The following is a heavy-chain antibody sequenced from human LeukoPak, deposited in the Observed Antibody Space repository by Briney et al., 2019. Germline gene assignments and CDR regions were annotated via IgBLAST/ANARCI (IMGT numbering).Heavy chain of an antibody. Sequence: SETLSLTCTVSGGSISSSSYYWGWIRQPPGKGLEWIGSIYYSGSTYYNPSLKSRVTISVDTSKNQFSLKLSSVTAADTAVYYCARVTAVAGSEIDYWGQGTLVTVSS. J-gene: IGHJ4*02. D-gene: IGHD6-19*01. CDR1: GGSISSSSYY. CDR3: ARVTAVAGSEIDY. CDR2: IYYSGST. V-gene: IGHV4-39*07.